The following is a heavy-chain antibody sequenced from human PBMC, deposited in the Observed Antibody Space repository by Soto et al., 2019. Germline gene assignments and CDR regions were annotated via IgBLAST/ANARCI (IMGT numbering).Heavy chain of an antibody. J-gene: IGHJ4*02. CDR1: GFTFRNHA. CDR3: ARDQGVVIIKDD. V-gene: IGHV3-33*08. D-gene: IGHD2-8*01. Sequence: QVQLVESGGGVVQPGRSLRLSCAASGFTFRNHAMHWVRQAPGKGLEWVGVIWYDGTSKYYADSVKGRFTMSRDNSKNTLYLEMNGLRVEDTAIYYCARDQGVVIIKDDWGQGTLVTVSS. CDR2: IWYDGTSK.